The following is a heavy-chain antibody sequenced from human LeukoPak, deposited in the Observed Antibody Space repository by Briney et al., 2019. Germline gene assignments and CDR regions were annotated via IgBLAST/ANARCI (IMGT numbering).Heavy chain of an antibody. CDR3: ARELYSSGWVDY. V-gene: IGHV4-38-2*02. J-gene: IGHJ4*02. CDR2: IYHSGST. CDR1: GYSISSGYY. Sequence: SETLSLTCTVSGYSISSGYYWGWIRQPPGKGLEWIGSIYHSGSTYYNPSLKSRVTISVDTSKNQFSLKLSSVTAADTAVYYCARELYSSGWVDYWGQGTLVTVSS. D-gene: IGHD6-19*01.